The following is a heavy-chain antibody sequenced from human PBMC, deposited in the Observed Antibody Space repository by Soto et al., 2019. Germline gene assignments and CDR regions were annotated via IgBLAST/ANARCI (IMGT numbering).Heavy chain of an antibody. CDR3: ARGYYDFWSGYYWPYYYYGMDV. J-gene: IGHJ6*02. D-gene: IGHD3-3*01. Sequence: SETLSLTCAVYGGSFSGYYWSWIRQPPGKGLEWIGEINHSGSTNYNPSLKGRVTISVDTSKNQFSLKLSSVTAADTAVYYCARGYYDFWSGYYWPYYYYGMDVWGQGTTVTVSS. V-gene: IGHV4-34*01. CDR2: INHSGST. CDR1: GGSFSGYY.